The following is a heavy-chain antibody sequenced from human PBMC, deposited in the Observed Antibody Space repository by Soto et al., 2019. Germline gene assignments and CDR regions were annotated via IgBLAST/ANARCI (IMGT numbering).Heavy chain of an antibody. CDR3: ARRRAVVAARPYYYYPMDV. V-gene: IGHV1-8*01. D-gene: IGHD6-6*01. J-gene: IGHJ6*02. CDR1: GYTFTSYD. CDR2: MKPNSGDT. Sequence: ASVKVSCKTSGYTFTSYDINWVRQAPGQGLEWMGWMKPNSGDTGYAPKFQGRVNMTRNTSTGTAYMELSSLISEDTAVYYCARRRAVVAARPYYYYPMDVWGQGTTVTVSS.